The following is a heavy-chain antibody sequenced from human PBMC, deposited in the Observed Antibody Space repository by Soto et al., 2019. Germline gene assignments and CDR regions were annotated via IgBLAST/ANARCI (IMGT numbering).Heavy chain of an antibody. CDR3: GRDEVRNGVGV. J-gene: IGHJ6*02. CDR1: GFTFSDFW. V-gene: IGHV3-7*01. CDR2: IKGDGSEK. Sequence: GGSLRLSCEASGFTFSDFWMSWVRQTPGKGLEWVANIKGDGSEKRYVDSVRGRFTISRDNAKNSVYLQMNSLRADDTALYYCGRDEVRNGVGVWVQGTTVTVSS.